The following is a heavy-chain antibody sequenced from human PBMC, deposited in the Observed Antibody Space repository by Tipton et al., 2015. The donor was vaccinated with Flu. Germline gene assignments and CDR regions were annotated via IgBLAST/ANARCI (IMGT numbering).Heavy chain of an antibody. J-gene: IGHJ4*02. CDR2: ISGDSSYI. CDR3: ARDTGQWVPFDY. V-gene: IGHV3-21*01. D-gene: IGHD6-19*01. Sequence: SLRLSCAASGFTFSDYSMNWVRQAPGRGLEWLSSISGDSSYIYYADSMKGRFTISRDNAKNSLYLQMNSLRAEDTAVYYCARDTGQWVPFDYWGQGTLVTVSS. CDR1: GFTFSDYS.